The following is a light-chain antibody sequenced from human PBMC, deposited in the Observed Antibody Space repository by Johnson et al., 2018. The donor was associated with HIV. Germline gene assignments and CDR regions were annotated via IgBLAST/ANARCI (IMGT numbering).Light chain of an antibody. J-gene: IGLJ1*01. CDR1: SSNIGNNY. V-gene: IGLV1-51*01. Sequence: QSVLTQPPSVSAAPGQKVTISCSGSSSNIGNNYVSWYQQLPGTAPKLLIYDNNKRPSGIPDRFSVSKSGTSATLGITGLQTGDEADYYCGSWASSLSAHYFSATWTKATVL. CDR3: GSWASSLSAHYF. CDR2: DNN.